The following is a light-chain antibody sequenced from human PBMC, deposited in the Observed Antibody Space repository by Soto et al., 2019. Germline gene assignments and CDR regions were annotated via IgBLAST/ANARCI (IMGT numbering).Light chain of an antibody. CDR1: QSIRSSY. CDR2: GAS. Sequence: EIVLTQSPGTLSLSPGERATLSCRASQSIRSSYLAWYQQKPGQAPRLLIYGASSRATGIPDRFSGSGSGPDFTLTISRLEPEDFAVYHFQQYGSSCPTFGGGTKVEIK. J-gene: IGKJ4*01. V-gene: IGKV3-20*01. CDR3: QQYGSSCPT.